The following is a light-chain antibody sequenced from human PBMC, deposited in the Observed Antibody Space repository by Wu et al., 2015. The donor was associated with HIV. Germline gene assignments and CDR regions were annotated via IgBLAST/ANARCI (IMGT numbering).Light chain of an antibody. Sequence: DIQLTQSPSFLSASVGDRVTITCRASQDISSSLAWYQQKPGKAPNLLIYAASTLRSGVPSRISGSRSGTEFTLTISSLQPEDFATYYCQQLNSYPVTFGGGTKVEI. CDR3: QQLNSYPVT. CDR2: AAS. V-gene: IGKV1-9*01. CDR1: QDISSS. J-gene: IGKJ4*01.